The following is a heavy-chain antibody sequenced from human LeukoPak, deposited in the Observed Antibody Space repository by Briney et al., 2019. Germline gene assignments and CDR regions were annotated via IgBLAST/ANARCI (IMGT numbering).Heavy chain of an antibody. J-gene: IGHJ4*02. Sequence: GGSLRLSCAASGFTFDDYGMHWVRQVPGKGLEWLSVISGDGVRADYADSVKGRFTVSRDNSKNSLYLQMNSLRTEDTALYYCAKEKSSSSFSDFDYWGQGTLVTVSS. V-gene: IGHV3-43*02. CDR3: AKEKSSSSFSDFDY. CDR2: ISGDGVRA. CDR1: GFTFDDYG. D-gene: IGHD6-13*01.